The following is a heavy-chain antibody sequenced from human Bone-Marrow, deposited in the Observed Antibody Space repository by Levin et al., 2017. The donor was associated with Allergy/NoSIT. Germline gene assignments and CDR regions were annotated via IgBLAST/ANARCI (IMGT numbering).Heavy chain of an antibody. Sequence: PGGSLRLSCAASGFTFNSYSMNWVRQAPGKGLEWVSYIGGSGSSIYYSDSVKGRFTISRDNAKNSLYLQMNSLRAEDTAMYYCARDEGAPYCSRVRCYSSPFDSWGQGTLVTVSS. V-gene: IGHV3-48*01. D-gene: IGHD2-15*01. J-gene: IGHJ4*02. CDR3: ARDEGAPYCSRVRCYSSPFDS. CDR1: GFTFNSYS. CDR2: IGGSGSSI.